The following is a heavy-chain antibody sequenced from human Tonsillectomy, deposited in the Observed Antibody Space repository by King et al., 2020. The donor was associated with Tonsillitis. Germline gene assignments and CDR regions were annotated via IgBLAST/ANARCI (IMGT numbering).Heavy chain of an antibody. V-gene: IGHV3-15*07. CDR3: ATAARWGLLYGFDL. Sequence: VQLVESGGGLVKPGGSLRLSCAASGFTFTKAWMNWVRQAPGKGLEWVGRISSKIDGGTTDFAAPVKGRFTISRDDSKNTVYLQMNSLKTEDTAGYYCATAARWGLLYGFDLWGQGTMVTVST. J-gene: IGHJ3*01. D-gene: IGHD2-2*02. CDR1: GFTFTKAW. CDR2: ISSKIDGGTT.